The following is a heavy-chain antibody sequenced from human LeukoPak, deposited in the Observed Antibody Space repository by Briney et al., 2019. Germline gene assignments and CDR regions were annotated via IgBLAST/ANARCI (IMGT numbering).Heavy chain of an antibody. CDR3: ARVPHYDFWSGSSPLDY. CDR2: IYPGDSDT. V-gene: IGHV5-51*01. J-gene: IGHJ4*02. Sequence: GEPLKISCKGSGYSFTNYWIAWVRQMPGKGLECMGIIYPGDSDTRFSPSFQGQVSISADKSISTAYLQWSSLKASDTAMYYCARVPHYDFWSGSSPLDYWGQGTLVTVSS. D-gene: IGHD3-3*01. CDR1: GYSFTNYW.